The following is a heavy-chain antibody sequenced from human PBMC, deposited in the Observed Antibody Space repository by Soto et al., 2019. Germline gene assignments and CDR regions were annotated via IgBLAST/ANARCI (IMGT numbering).Heavy chain of an antibody. V-gene: IGHV4-34*01. CDR1: GGSFSGYY. CDR3: ARGGPGPGIAAAGVDFDY. CDR2: INHSGST. J-gene: IGHJ4*02. D-gene: IGHD6-13*01. Sequence: SETLSLTCAVYGGSFSGYYWSWIRQPPGKGLEWIGEINHSGSTNYNPSLKSRVTISVDTPKNQFSLKLSSVTAADTAVYYCARGGPGPGIAAAGVDFDYWGQGTLVTVSS.